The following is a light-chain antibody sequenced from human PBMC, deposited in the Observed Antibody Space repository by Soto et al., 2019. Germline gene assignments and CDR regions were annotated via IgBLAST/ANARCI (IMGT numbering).Light chain of an antibody. CDR1: QSVSSNY. CDR3: QQRYNWPPT. CDR2: DAS. Sequence: SVLTQSPGTLSLSPWEIATTYFRASQSVSSNYLAWYQQKPGQAPRLLIYDASHRATGIPARFSGSGSGTDFTLTINSLEPEDFALYYCQQRYNWPPTFGQGTKV. V-gene: IGKV3-11*01. J-gene: IGKJ1*01.